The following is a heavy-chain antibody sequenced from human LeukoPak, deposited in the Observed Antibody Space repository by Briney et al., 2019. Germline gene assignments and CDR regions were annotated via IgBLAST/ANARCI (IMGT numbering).Heavy chain of an antibody. CDR3: AREGRPLDY. Sequence: GGSLRLSCVDSGITFSRYWMSWVRQAPGKGLEWVANIKQDGGEKYYVDSVKGRFTISRDNAKNSLYLRMNSLRVEDTAVYYCAREGRPLDYWGQGTLVTVSS. CDR1: GITFSRYW. J-gene: IGHJ4*02. CDR2: IKQDGGEK. V-gene: IGHV3-7*03.